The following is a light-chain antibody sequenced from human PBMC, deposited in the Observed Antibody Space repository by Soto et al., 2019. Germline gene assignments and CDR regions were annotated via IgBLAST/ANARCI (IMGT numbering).Light chain of an antibody. CDR1: QNLGTLY. CDR3: QQYAGSPRT. J-gene: IGKJ1*01. V-gene: IGKV3-20*01. CDR2: SAS. Sequence: ELGLPPTPAPKTLSHSXXGTLSFTASQNLGTLYLALFQQKSGQAPRLLIYSASRRATGIPDSFTGSGSGTDFTLTINRVEPEDFAVYFCQQYAGSPRTLGQGTKVDIK.